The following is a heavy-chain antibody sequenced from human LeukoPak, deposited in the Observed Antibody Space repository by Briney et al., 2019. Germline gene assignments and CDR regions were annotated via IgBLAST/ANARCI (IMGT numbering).Heavy chain of an antibody. D-gene: IGHD1-7*01. J-gene: IGHJ5*02. CDR3: AKAPPGTKGPNWFDP. V-gene: IGHV3-23*01. CDR2: ISGSGGIA. Sequence: EGFLRLSCAASGFTFSSYAMSWVRQAPGKGLEWVSAISGSGGIAYYADSVKGRFTISRDNSKNTLYLQMNSLRAEDTAVYYCAKAPPGTKGPNWFDPWGQGTLVTVSS. CDR1: GFTFSSYA.